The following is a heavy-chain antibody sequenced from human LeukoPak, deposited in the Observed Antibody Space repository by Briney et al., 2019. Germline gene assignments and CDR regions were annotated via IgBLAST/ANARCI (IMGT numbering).Heavy chain of an antibody. CDR3: ARADRYCSSTSCYLLAFDY. J-gene: IGHJ4*02. CDR1: GFTFSSYS. V-gene: IGHV3-21*01. CDR2: ISSSSSYI. D-gene: IGHD2-2*01. Sequence: GGSLRLSCAASGFTFSSYSMNWVRQAPGKGLEWVSSISSSSSYIYYADSVKGRFTISRDNAKNSLYLQMNSLRAEGTAVYYCARADRYCSSTSCYLLAFDYWGQGTLVTVSS.